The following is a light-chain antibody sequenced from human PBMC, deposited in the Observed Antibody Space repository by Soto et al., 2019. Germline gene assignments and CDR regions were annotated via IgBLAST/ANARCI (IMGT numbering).Light chain of an antibody. Sequence: DIQMTQSPSSLSASVGDRVTITCQASQDISNYLNWYQQKPGKAPKLLIYDASNWATGVPSRFSGSGSGTDFTFTISSLQPEDIATYYCQQYDNLPLTFGGGTKVDIK. V-gene: IGKV1-33*01. CDR1: QDISNY. J-gene: IGKJ4*01. CDR2: DAS. CDR3: QQYDNLPLT.